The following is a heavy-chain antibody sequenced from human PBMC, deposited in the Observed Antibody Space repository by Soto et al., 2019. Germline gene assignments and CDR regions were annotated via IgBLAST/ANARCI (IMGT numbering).Heavy chain of an antibody. Sequence: ESRKISCHVSEETCTHSSLRCVHQMPGGGLEWLGLIFPRDFDVRYSPSFEGQVTISADRSTATAFLQWRSLEASDSALYFCARLVSILQPIDSWGQGTPVSV. J-gene: IGHJ5*01. D-gene: IGHD4-4*01. V-gene: IGHV5-51*07. CDR2: IFPRDFDV. CDR3: ARLVSILQPIDS. CDR1: EETCTHSS.